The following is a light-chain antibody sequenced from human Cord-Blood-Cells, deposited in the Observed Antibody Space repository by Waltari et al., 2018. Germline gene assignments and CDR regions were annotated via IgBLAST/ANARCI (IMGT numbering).Light chain of an antibody. V-gene: IGKV3-11*01. Sequence: EIVLTQSPATLSLSPGERATLSCRASQSVNSYLAWYQQKPSQAPRLLIYDASNRATGIPARFSGSGSGTDFTLTISSLEPEDFAVYYCQQRSNWPTFGQGTKLEIK. CDR1: QSVNSY. J-gene: IGKJ2*01. CDR2: DAS. CDR3: QQRSNWPT.